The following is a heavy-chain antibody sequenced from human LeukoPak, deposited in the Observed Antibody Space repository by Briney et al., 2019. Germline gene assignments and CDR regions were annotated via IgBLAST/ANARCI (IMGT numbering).Heavy chain of an antibody. Sequence: GGSLRLSCAASGFTFSSYGMHWVRQAPGKGLEWVANIKQDGSEKYYVDSVKGQFTISRDNAKNSLYLQMNSLRAEDTAVYYCAREDIVVVPAAESIYYYYGMDVWGQGTTVTVSS. CDR3: AREDIVVVPAAESIYYYYGMDV. V-gene: IGHV3-7*01. CDR2: IKQDGSEK. D-gene: IGHD2-2*01. J-gene: IGHJ6*02. CDR1: GFTFSSYG.